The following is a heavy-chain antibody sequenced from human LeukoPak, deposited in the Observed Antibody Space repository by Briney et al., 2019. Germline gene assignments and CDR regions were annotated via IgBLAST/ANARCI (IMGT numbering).Heavy chain of an antibody. CDR3: ARADSNGYY. V-gene: IGHV3-30*04. Sequence: GRSLRLSCAASGFTFSSYAMHWVRQAPGKGLEWVAVISYDGSNKYYADSVKGRFTISRDNSKNTLYLQMNSLRAEDTAVYYCARADSNGYYWGQGTLVTVSS. J-gene: IGHJ4*02. CDR2: ISYDGSNK. CDR1: GFTFSSYA. D-gene: IGHD3-22*01.